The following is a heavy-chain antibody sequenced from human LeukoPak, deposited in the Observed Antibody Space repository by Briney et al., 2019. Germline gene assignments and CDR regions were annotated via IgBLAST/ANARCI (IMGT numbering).Heavy chain of an antibody. V-gene: IGHV3-23*01. CDR3: AKDLSSYGYSRVTLPSPFDY. J-gene: IGHJ4*02. CDR1: GFTFGSYA. Sequence: GGSLGLSCAASGFTFGSYAMYWVRQAPGKGLEWVSGISGSGGSTYYADSVKGRFTISRDNSKNTLYLQMNSLRAEDTAVYYCAKDLSSYGYSRVTLPSPFDYWGQGTLVTVSS. CDR2: ISGSGGST. D-gene: IGHD5-18*01.